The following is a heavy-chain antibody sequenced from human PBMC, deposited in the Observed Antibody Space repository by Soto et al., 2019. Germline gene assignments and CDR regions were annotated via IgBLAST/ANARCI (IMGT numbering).Heavy chain of an antibody. Sequence: QVQLVQSGAEVKKPGSSVKVSCKASGGTFSSYAISWVRQAPGQGLEWMGGIIPIFGTANYAQKFQGRVTINADEATSTAYMELSSLRSEDKAVYYCARVVSISVGMDVWGQGTTVTVSS. CDR1: GGTFSSYA. CDR2: IIPIFGTA. V-gene: IGHV1-69*01. D-gene: IGHD3-3*02. CDR3: ARVVSISVGMDV. J-gene: IGHJ6*02.